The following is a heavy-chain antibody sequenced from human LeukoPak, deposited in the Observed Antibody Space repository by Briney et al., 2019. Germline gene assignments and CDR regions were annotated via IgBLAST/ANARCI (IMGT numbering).Heavy chain of an antibody. V-gene: IGHV3-30*04. Sequence: GGSLRLSCAVSRFNFSYFAMHWFRQAPGKGLEWVAVISHDGKKKYHADSVKGRFSISRDDSKNTLYLQMNSLTAEDTAVYFCARVLGAGTFDSWGQGALVTVSS. D-gene: IGHD1-26*01. CDR2: ISHDGKKK. CDR3: ARVLGAGTFDS. CDR1: RFNFSYFA. J-gene: IGHJ4*02.